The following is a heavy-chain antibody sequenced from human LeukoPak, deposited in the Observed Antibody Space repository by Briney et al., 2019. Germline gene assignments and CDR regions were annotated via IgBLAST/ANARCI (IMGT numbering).Heavy chain of an antibody. CDR2: INPNSGGT. D-gene: IGHD6-19*01. J-gene: IGHJ4*02. Sequence: ASVKVSCKASGYTFTGYYMHWVRQAPGQGLEWMGWINPNSGGTNYAQKFQGRVTMTRDTAISTAYMELSRLRSDDTAVYYCARDPTAYSSGWYAIDYWGQGTLVTVSS. CDR3: ARDPTAYSSGWYAIDY. CDR1: GYTFTGYY. V-gene: IGHV1-2*02.